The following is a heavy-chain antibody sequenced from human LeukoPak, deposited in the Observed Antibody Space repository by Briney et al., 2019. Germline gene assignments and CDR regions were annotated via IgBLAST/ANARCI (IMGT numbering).Heavy chain of an antibody. CDR3: ARGNRIVGATTEFDY. CDR2: IYYSGST. V-gene: IGHV4-59*12. D-gene: IGHD1-26*01. Sequence: SETLSLTCTVSGGPISNYYWSWIRQHPGKGLEWIGYIYYSGSTYYNPSLKSRVTISVDTSKNQFSLKLSSVTAADTAVYYCARGNRIVGATTEFDYWGQGTLVTVSS. J-gene: IGHJ4*02. CDR1: GGPISNYY.